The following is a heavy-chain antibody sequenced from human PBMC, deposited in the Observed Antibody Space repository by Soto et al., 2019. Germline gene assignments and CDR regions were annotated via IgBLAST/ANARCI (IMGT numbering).Heavy chain of an antibody. J-gene: IGHJ6*03. D-gene: IGHD3-10*01. V-gene: IGHV1-8*01. CDR1: GYTFTSYD. Sequence: ASVKVSCKASGYTFTSYDINWVRQATGQGLEWMGWMNPNSGNTGYAQKFQGRVTMTRNTSISTAYMELSSLRSEDTAVYYCARARRTYGSGSKRYYYYYYMDVWGQGTTVTVSS. CDR3: ARARRTYGSGSKRYYYYYYMDV. CDR2: MNPNSGNT.